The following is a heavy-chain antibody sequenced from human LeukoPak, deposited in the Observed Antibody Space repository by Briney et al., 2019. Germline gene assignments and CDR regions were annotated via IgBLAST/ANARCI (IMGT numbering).Heavy chain of an antibody. Sequence: GGSLRLSCAASGFTFSSYAMSWVRQAPGKGLEWVSLISSYDSTYYADSVKGRFTISRDNSKNTLYLQMNSLRAEDTAVYYCARHYYDSSGYYDAFDIWGQGTMVTVSS. J-gene: IGHJ3*02. CDR1: GFTFSSYA. CDR2: ISSYDST. D-gene: IGHD3-22*01. V-gene: IGHV3-66*02. CDR3: ARHYYDSSGYYDAFDI.